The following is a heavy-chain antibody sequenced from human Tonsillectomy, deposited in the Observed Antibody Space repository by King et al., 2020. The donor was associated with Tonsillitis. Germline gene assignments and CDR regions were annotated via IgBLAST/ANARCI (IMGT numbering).Heavy chain of an antibody. Sequence: QLQESGPGLVKPSETLSLTCTVSGGSISSSSYYWGWIRQPPGKGLEWIGSIYYSGSTYYNPSLKSRVTISVDTSKNQFSLKLSSVTAADTAVYYCARHLHSGWYVVPYYYYGMDVWGQGTTVTVSS. CDR3: ARHLHSGWYVVPYYYYGMDV. D-gene: IGHD6-19*01. CDR2: IYYSGST. V-gene: IGHV4-39*01. J-gene: IGHJ6*02. CDR1: GGSISSSSYY.